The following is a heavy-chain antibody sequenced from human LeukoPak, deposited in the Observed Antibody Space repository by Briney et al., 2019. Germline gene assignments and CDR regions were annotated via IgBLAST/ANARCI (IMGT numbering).Heavy chain of an antibody. CDR3: ARHQWLGPFDY. CDR2: IYYSGST. CDR1: GGSISSGGYY. J-gene: IGHJ4*02. V-gene: IGHV4-31*03. Sequence: SETLSLTCTVSGGSISSGGYYWSWIRQHPGKGLEWIGYIYYSGSTYYNPSLKSRVTISVDTSKNQFSLKLSSVTAADTAVYYCARHQWLGPFDYWGQGTLVTVSS. D-gene: IGHD6-19*01.